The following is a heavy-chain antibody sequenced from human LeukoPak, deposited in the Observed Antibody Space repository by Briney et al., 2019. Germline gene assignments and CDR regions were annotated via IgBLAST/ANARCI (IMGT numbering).Heavy chain of an antibody. J-gene: IGHJ4*02. D-gene: IGHD3-22*01. V-gene: IGHV1-2*02. CDR2: INPNSGGT. CDR3: ARDDDSSGYCID. Sequence: ASVKVSCKASGYTFTGYYMHWVRQAPGQGLEWMGWINPNSGGTNYAQKFQGRVTMTRDTSISTAYMELSRLRSDDTAVYYCARDDDSSGYCIDWGQGTLVTVSS. CDR1: GYTFTGYY.